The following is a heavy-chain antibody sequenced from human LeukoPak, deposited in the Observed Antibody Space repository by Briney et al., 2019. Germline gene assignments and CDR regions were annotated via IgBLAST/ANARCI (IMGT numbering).Heavy chain of an antibody. D-gene: IGHD1-7*01. CDR2: ISSSSSYI. V-gene: IGHV3-21*01. CDR1: GFTFSSYS. CDR3: ARVSWNYDFDY. J-gene: IGHJ4*02. Sequence: GGSLRLSCAASGFTFSSYSMNWVRQAPGKGLEWVSSISSSSSYIYYADSVKGRFTISRDNAKNSLYLQMNSLRAEDTAVYYCARVSWNYDFDYWGQGTLVTVSS.